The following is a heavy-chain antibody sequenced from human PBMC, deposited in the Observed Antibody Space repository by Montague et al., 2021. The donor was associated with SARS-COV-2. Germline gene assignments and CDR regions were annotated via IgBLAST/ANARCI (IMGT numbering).Heavy chain of an antibody. CDR3: VREGGSMTSDY. D-gene: IGHD1-26*01. CDR1: GASISNPTYS. J-gene: IGHJ4*02. CDR2: MFTSGST. Sequence: TLSLTCTVSGASISNPTYSWVWIRQPAGKELVWIGRMFTSGSTTYTPSLKSRVTISVDTSKKQFSLRLNSVTAAATAVYYCVREGGSMTSDYWGQGILVTVSS. V-gene: IGHV4-61*02.